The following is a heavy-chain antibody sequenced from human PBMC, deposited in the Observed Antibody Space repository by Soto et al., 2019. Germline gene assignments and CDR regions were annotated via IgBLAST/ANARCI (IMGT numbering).Heavy chain of an antibody. D-gene: IGHD2-21*01. CDR1: GFRFGVSG. V-gene: IGHV3-33*01. J-gene: IGHJ4*01. Sequence: GGSMELSCAGCGFRFGVSGVHWVRQAPGKGLEWVAVIWFDGSSQYSADSVKGRFTISRDNSQNTLYLQMNSLRVEDTAVYFCARDRVVRGSVLTFFDFLGQGTLVTVSS. CDR2: IWFDGSSQ. CDR3: ARDRVVRGSVLTFFDF.